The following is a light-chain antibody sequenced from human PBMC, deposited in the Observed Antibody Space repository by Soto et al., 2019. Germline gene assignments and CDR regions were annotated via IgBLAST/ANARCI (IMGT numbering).Light chain of an antibody. CDR3: QHHTSQSAP. Sequence: DIQMTQSPSTLSASVGDRVTITCRASQSISSWLAWYQQKPGKAPKLLIYDASSLESGVPSRFSGSGAGTEFTRTISSLQPEYFATDYCQHHTSQSAPFGQLAKADIK. CDR2: DAS. CDR1: QSISSW. V-gene: IGKV1-5*01. J-gene: IGKJ1*01.